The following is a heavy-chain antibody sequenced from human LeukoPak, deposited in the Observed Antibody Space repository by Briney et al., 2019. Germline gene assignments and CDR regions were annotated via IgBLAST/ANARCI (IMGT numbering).Heavy chain of an antibody. D-gene: IGHD5-18*01. Sequence: SETLSLTCSVPGGSISTPYWNWIWHTPGRGLECMGHISYGKTDYNPSLKRRVTIPVDTSKNQFSLKLTSVAAAGTAVYYCARDKAHSYGRYFEPWGQGALVTVSS. CDR3: ARDKAHSYGRYFEP. CDR1: GGSISTPY. V-gene: IGHV4-59*11. CDR2: ISYGKT. J-gene: IGHJ5*02.